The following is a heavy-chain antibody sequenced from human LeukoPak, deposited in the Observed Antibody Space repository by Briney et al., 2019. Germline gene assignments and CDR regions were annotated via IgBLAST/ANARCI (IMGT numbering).Heavy chain of an antibody. J-gene: IGHJ4*02. CDR3: ARDRSYYDSSGYYYVDY. CDR1: GFTFSSYS. Sequence: GGSLRLSCAASGFTFSSYSMNWVRQAPGKGLEWVSSISSSSSYIYYADSVKGRFTISRDNAKNSLYLQMNGLRAEDTAVYYCARDRSYYDSSGYYYVDYWGQGTLVTVSS. V-gene: IGHV3-21*01. CDR2: ISSSSSYI. D-gene: IGHD3-22*01.